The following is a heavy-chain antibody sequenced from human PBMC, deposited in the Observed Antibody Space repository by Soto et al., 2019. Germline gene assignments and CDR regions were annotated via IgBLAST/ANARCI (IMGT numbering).Heavy chain of an antibody. CDR1: GGSISSGGYS. CDR3: ARTLRFYYYGMDV. CDR2: IYHSGST. Sequence: SETLSLTCAVSGGSISSGGYSWSWIRQPPGKGLEWIGYIYHSGSTYYNPSLKSRVTISVDRSKNQFSLKLSSVTAADTAVYYCARTLRFYYYGMDVWGQGTTVTVSS. D-gene: IGHD3-16*01. V-gene: IGHV4-30-2*01. J-gene: IGHJ6*02.